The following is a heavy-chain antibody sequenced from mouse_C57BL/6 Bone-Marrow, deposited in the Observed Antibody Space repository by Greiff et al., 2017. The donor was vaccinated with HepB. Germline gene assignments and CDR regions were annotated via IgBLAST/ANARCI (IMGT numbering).Heavy chain of an antibody. CDR3: ASGYEYDRNWYFDV. V-gene: IGHV3-6*01. CDR2: ISYDGSN. CDR1: GYSITSGYY. J-gene: IGHJ1*03. D-gene: IGHD2-4*01. Sequence: EVKLVESGPGLVKPSQSLSLTCSVTGYSITSGYYWNWIRQFPGNKLEWMGYISYDGSNNYNPSLKNRISITRDTSKNQFFLKLNSVTTKDTATYYCASGYEYDRNWYFDVWGTGTTVTVSS.